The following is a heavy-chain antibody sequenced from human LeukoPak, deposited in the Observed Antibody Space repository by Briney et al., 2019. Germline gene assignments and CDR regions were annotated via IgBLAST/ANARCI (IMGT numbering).Heavy chain of an antibody. CDR1: GFTFSSXW. CDR2: INEDGSTT. J-gene: IGHJ4*02. CDR3: VRDLGGRSGH. V-gene: IGHV3-74*01. D-gene: IGHD1-26*01. Sequence: SLRLSCAASGFTFSSXWMNWVRQAPGQGLVWVSRINEDGSTTNYADSVKGRSTIFRDNAKNTLYLQMNSLRAEDTAVYYCVRDLGGRSGHWGQGTLVTVSS.